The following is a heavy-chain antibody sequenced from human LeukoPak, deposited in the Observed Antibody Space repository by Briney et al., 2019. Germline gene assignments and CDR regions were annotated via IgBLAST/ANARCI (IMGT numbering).Heavy chain of an antibody. D-gene: IGHD5-12*01. V-gene: IGHV3-48*03. CDR1: GFTFSSYE. CDR2: ISSSGSTI. CDR3: AINGGGDSGYGNFDY. J-gene: IGHJ4*02. Sequence: GGSLRLSCAASGFTFSSYEMNWVRQAPGKGREWVSYISSSGSTIYYADSVKGGFTISRDNAKNSLYLQMNSLRAEDTAFYYCAINGGGDSGYGNFDYWGQGTLVTVSS.